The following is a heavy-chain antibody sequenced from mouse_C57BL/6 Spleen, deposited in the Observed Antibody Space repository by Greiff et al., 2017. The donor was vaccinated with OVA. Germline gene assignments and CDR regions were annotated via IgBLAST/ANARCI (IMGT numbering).Heavy chain of an antibody. Sequence: VQLQQSGPELVKPGASVKISCKASGYSFTDYNMNWVKQSNGKSLEWIGVINPNYGTTSYNQKFKGKATLTVDQSSSTAYIQLNSLTSEDSAVYYCAAYYYGSSYGGYFDVWGTGTTVTVSS. V-gene: IGHV1-39*01. J-gene: IGHJ1*03. CDR3: AAYYYGSSYGGYFDV. CDR2: INPNYGTT. CDR1: GYSFTDYN. D-gene: IGHD1-1*01.